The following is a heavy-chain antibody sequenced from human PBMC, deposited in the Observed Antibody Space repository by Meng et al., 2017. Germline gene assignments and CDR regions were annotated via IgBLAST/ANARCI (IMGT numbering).Heavy chain of an antibody. CDR3: AKGDTYYYGSGSYLGAY. V-gene: IGHV3-9*01. Sequence: SLKISCAASGFTFDDYAMHWVRQAPGKGLEWVSGISWNSGSIGYADSVKGRFTISRDNAKNSLYLQMNSLRAEDTALYYCAKGDTYYYGSGSYLGAYWGQGTLVTVSS. J-gene: IGHJ4*02. CDR1: GFTFDDYA. D-gene: IGHD3-10*01. CDR2: ISWNSGSI.